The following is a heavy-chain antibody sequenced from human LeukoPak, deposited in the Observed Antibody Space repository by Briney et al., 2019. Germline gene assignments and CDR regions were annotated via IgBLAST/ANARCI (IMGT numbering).Heavy chain of an antibody. CDR1: GFTFSTYG. Sequence: GGTLRLSCAASGFTFSTYGMSWVRQAPGKGLQWVSTIPSGGGTYYADSVKGRFTISRDNAKNSLYLQMNSLRAEDTAVYYCARESKQWLLTPHMDVWGKGTTVTVSS. D-gene: IGHD6-19*01. CDR2: IPSGGGT. V-gene: IGHV3-21*01. J-gene: IGHJ6*03. CDR3: ARESKQWLLTPHMDV.